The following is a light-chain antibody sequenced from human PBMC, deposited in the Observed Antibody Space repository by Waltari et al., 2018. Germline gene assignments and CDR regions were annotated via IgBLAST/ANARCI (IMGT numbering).Light chain of an antibody. V-gene: IGKV2-30*02. CDR2: KVS. CDR3: MQSIHWPWT. CDR1: QSLVHSDGNTY. Sequence: DVVMTQSPLSLPVTLGQPASISYKSSQSLVHSDGNTYLNWFHQRPGQSPRRLIYKVSNRDSGVPERFSGSGSGTDFTLKISRVEAEDVGVYYCMQSIHWPWTFGQGTKVEIK. J-gene: IGKJ1*01.